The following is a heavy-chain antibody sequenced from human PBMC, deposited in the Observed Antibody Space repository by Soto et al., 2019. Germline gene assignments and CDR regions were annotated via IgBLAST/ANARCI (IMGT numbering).Heavy chain of an antibody. CDR2: ISAYNGNT. Sequence: ASVKVSCQASGYTFTSYGISWVRQAPGQGLEWMGWISAYNGNTNYAQKLQGRVTMTTDTSTSTAYMELRSLRSDDTAVYYCARVGTIFGVVTSYYYYYYMDVWGKGTTVTVSS. J-gene: IGHJ6*03. CDR3: ARVGTIFGVVTSYYYYYYMDV. D-gene: IGHD3-3*01. V-gene: IGHV1-18*01. CDR1: GYTFTSYG.